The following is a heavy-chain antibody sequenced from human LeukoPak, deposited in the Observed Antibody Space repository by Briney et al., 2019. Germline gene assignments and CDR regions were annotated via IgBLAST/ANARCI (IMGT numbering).Heavy chain of an antibody. D-gene: IGHD3-10*01. CDR3: ARGVILLYGSGSYPNWFDP. CDR1: GGSFSGYY. J-gene: IGHJ5*02. Sequence: KPSETLSLTCAVYGGSFSGYYWSWIRQPPGKGLEWIGEINHSGSTNYNPSLKSRVTISVDTSKNQFSLKLSSVTAADTAVYYCARGVILLYGSGSYPNWFDPWGQGTLVTVSS. CDR2: INHSGST. V-gene: IGHV4-34*01.